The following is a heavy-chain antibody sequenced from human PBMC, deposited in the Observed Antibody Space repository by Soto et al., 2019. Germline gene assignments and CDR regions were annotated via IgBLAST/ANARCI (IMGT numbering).Heavy chain of an antibody. CDR2: IYSGGET. J-gene: IGHJ4*02. D-gene: IGHD2-2*01. CDR3: ARRKFCSSTTCFDY. CDR1: GFTVSISY. V-gene: IGHV3-66*01. Sequence: GGSLRLSCAASGFTVSISYMSWVRHVPGKGLEWVSIIYSGGETYYADSAKGRFTISRDISKNTLHLQMSSLRAEDTAVYYCARRKFCSSTTCFDYWGRGTLVTVSS.